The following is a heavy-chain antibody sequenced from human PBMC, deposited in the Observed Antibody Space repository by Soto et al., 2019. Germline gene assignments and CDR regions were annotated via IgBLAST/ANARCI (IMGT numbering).Heavy chain of an antibody. CDR3: ARGVYGSGNYYTGPSAFDI. CDR2: TIPVFNTA. V-gene: IGHV1-69*06. CDR1: AGTLSDHG. Sequence: QVQLEQSGAEGKKPGSSVKVSCKASAGTLSDHGVAGLRQAPGQGLEWMGGTIPVFNTAKDAQKFQGRVTVTADKFTNIAYMELSSLRSEDTAFYFCARGVYGSGNYYTGPSAFDIWGQGTMVIVSS. D-gene: IGHD3-10*01. J-gene: IGHJ3*02.